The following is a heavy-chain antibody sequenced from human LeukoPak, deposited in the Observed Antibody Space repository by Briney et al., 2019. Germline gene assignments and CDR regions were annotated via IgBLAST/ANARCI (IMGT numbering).Heavy chain of an antibody. CDR2: ISYDGSNK. CDR3: AKDRIAAAAQNIFDY. CDR1: GFTFSSYG. J-gene: IGHJ4*02. Sequence: PGGSLRLSCAASGFTFSSYGMHWVRQAPGKGLEWVAVISYDGSNKYYADPVKGRFTISRDNSKNTLYLQMNSLRAEDTAVYYCAKDRIAAAAQNIFDYWGQGTLVTVSS. D-gene: IGHD6-13*01. V-gene: IGHV3-30*18.